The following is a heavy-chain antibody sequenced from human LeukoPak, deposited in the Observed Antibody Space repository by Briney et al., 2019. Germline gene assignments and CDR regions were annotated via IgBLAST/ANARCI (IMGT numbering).Heavy chain of an antibody. D-gene: IGHD6-13*01. CDR2: IKSSTNGGTP. CDR1: GFTFSNAW. Sequence: PGGSLRLSCAASGFTFSNAWMSWVRQAPGKGLEWVGRIKSSTNGGTPDYAAPVQGRFTISRDDSKNTLYLQMKSLKTEDTAVYYCTKEGGRSWYGQFEYWGQGSLVTVSS. V-gene: IGHV3-15*01. CDR3: TKEGGRSWYGQFEY. J-gene: IGHJ4*02.